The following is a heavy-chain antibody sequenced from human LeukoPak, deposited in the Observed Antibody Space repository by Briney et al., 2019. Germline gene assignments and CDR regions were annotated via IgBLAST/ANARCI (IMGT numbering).Heavy chain of an antibody. CDR3: VRVRPRDYYFDY. V-gene: IGHV4-59*01. Sequence: SETLSLTCTVSGGSISSYYWSWIRQPPGKGLEWIGYIYYSGSTNYNPSLKSRVTISVDTSKNQFSLKLSSVTAADTAVYYCVRVRPRDYYFDYWGQGTLVTVSS. CDR2: IYYSGST. D-gene: IGHD2-21*02. CDR1: GGSISSYY. J-gene: IGHJ4*02.